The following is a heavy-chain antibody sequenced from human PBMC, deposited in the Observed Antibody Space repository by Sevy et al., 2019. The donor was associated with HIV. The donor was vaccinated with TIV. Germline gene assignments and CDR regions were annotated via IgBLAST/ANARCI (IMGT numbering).Heavy chain of an antibody. CDR2: INPNSGGT. J-gene: IGHJ4*02. D-gene: IGHD1-20*01. CDR3: ARTVYIRDFYFDY. Sequence: ASVKVSCKASGYTFTDYYIHWVRQAPGQGLEWMGWINPNSGGTNYAQKFQGRVTMTRDTSISKAYMELSRLRSDDTAVYYCARTVYIRDFYFDYWGQGTLVTVSS. CDR1: GYTFTDYY. V-gene: IGHV1-2*02.